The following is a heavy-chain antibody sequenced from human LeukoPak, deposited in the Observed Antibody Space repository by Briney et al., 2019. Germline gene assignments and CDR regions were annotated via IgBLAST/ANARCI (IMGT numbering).Heavy chain of an antibody. CDR2: INNDGSSR. V-gene: IGHV3-74*01. CDR1: GFTFSSYW. Sequence: QPGRSLRLSCAASGFTFSSYWMHWVRQAPGKGLVWVSRINNDGSSRSYADSVKGRFTVSRDNAKNTLYLQMNSLRAEDTAVYYCASRYYYDMDVWGQGTTVTVSS. J-gene: IGHJ6*02. CDR3: ASRYYYDMDV.